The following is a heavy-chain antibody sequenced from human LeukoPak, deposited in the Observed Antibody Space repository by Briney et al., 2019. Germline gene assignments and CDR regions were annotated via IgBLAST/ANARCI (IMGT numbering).Heavy chain of an antibody. CDR3: AREAAYCGGDCYSLTTNWFDP. V-gene: IGHV1-18*01. CDR2: ISAYNGNT. D-gene: IGHD2-21*02. J-gene: IGHJ5*02. CDR1: VYTFTSYG. Sequence: GASVKVSCKACVYTFTSYGISWVRQGPGQGLEWMGWISAYNGNTNYAQKLQGRVTMATDTSTSTAYMELRSLRSDDTAVYYCAREAAYCGGDCYSLTTNWFDPWGQGTLVTVSS.